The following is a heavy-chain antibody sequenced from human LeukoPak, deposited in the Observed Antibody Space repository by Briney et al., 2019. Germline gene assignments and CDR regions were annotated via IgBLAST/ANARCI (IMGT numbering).Heavy chain of an antibody. V-gene: IGHV1-18*01. CDR2: ISAYNGNT. CDR3: AAGITGTTDGNWFDP. Sequence: ASVKVSCKASGYTFTSYGISWVRQAPGRGLEWMGWISAYNGNTNYAQKLQGRVTMTTDTSTSTAYMELSSLRSEDTAVYYCAAGITGTTDGNWFDPWGQGTLVTVSS. J-gene: IGHJ5*02. CDR1: GYTFTSYG. D-gene: IGHD1-20*01.